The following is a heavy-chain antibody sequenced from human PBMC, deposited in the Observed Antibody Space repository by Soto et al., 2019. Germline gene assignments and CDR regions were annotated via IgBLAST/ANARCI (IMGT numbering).Heavy chain of an antibody. CDR3: ARAHYDFWSGYFGDYFDY. V-gene: IGHV1-46*01. CDR1: GYTFTSYY. CDR2: INPSGGST. J-gene: IGHJ4*02. Sequence: ASVKVSCKASGYTFTSYYMHWVRQAPGQGLEWMGIINPSGGSTSYAQKFQGRVTMTRDTSTSTVYMELSSLRSEDTAVYYCARAHYDFWSGYFGDYFDYWGQGTLVTVSS. D-gene: IGHD3-3*01.